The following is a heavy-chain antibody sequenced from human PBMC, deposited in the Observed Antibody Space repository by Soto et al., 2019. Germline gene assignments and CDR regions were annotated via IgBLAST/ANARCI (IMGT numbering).Heavy chain of an antibody. CDR3: ARDIGYSSSWYQAFDI. V-gene: IGHV3-7*01. Sequence: SLRLSCAASGFTFSSYWMGWVRQAPGKGLEWVANIKQDGSEKYYVDSVKGRFTISRDNAKNSLYLQMNSLRAEDTAVYYCARDIGYSSSWYQAFDIWGQGTMVTVSS. D-gene: IGHD6-13*01. CDR2: IKQDGSEK. J-gene: IGHJ3*02. CDR1: GFTFSSYW.